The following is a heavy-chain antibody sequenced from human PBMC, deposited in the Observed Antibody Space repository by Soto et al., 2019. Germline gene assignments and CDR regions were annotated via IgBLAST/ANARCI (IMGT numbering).Heavy chain of an antibody. CDR2: IYYSGST. D-gene: IGHD2-15*01. CDR3: ARDKRGSSGVDY. CDR1: GGSISSYY. V-gene: IGHV4-59*01. J-gene: IGHJ4*02. Sequence: SETLSLTCTVSGGSISSYYWSWIRQPPGKGLEWIGYIYYSGSTNYNPSLKSRVTISVDTSKNQFSLKLSSVTAADTAVYYCARDKRGSSGVDYWGQGTLVTVSS.